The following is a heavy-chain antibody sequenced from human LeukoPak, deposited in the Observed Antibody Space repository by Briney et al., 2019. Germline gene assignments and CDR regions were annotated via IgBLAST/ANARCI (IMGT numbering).Heavy chain of an antibody. J-gene: IGHJ6*03. Sequence: PSETLSLTCTVSGGSISSYYWSWIRQPAGKGLEWIGRIYTSGSNNYNPSLKSRVTMSVDTSKNQFSLKLSSVTAADTAVYYCARDIGRGYSYGYAGYYYYYMDVWGKGTTVTISS. D-gene: IGHD5-18*01. CDR3: ARDIGRGYSYGYAGYYYYYMDV. V-gene: IGHV4-4*07. CDR2: IYTSGSN. CDR1: GGSISSYY.